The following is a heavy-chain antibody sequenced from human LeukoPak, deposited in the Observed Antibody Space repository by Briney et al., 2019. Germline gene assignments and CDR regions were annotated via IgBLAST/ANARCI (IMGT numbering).Heavy chain of an antibody. J-gene: IGHJ5*02. CDR3: AKDDGIFGELKDWFDP. Sequence: GGSLRLSCAASGFTFSSYGMSWVRQAPGKGLEWVSAISGSGGSTYYADSVKGWFTISRDNSKNTLYLQMNSLRAEDTAVYYCAKDDGIFGELKDWFDPWGQGTLVTVSS. V-gene: IGHV3-23*01. CDR1: GFTFSSYG. D-gene: IGHD3-10*01. CDR2: ISGSGGST.